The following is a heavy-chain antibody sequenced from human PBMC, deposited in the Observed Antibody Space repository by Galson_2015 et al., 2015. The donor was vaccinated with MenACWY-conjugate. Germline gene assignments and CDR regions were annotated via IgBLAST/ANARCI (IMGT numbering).Heavy chain of an antibody. J-gene: IGHJ5*02. CDR3: TRDAGDYNWFDP. D-gene: IGHD4-17*01. V-gene: IGHV3-73*01. CDR1: GFLFRGSA. Sequence: SLRLSCAASGFLFRGSAIPWVRQASGKGREWVGQMETTGNGYATTYASSVRGRAFISRDDSMNTAFLQMNSLKTEDTAVYYCTRDAGDYNWFDPWGQGALVTVSS. CDR2: METTGNGYAT.